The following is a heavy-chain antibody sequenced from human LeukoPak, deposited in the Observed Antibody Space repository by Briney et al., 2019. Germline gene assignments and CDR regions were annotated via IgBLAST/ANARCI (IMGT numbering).Heavy chain of an antibody. CDR1: GFTFSTYS. Sequence: AGGSLRLSCAASGFTFSTYSMNWVRQAPGKGLEWVSSISSGSIHIYYADSVQGRFTISKDNAKNSLYLQMNGLRAEDTAVYYCATTPGGDSSGYYPWYFDLWGRGTLVTVSS. V-gene: IGHV3-21*01. CDR2: ISSGSIHI. D-gene: IGHD3-22*01. CDR3: ATTPGGDSSGYYPWYFDL. J-gene: IGHJ2*01.